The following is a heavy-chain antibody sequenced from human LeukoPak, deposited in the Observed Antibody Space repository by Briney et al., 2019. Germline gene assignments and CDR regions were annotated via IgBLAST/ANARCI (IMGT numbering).Heavy chain of an antibody. CDR1: GGSISSGGYY. CDR3: ARGGYSYGSRPFDY. D-gene: IGHD5-18*01. V-gene: IGHV4-31*03. CDR2: IYYSGST. Sequence: SETLSLTCTVSGGSISSGGYYWSWIRQHPGKGLEWIGYIYYSGSTYYNPSLKSRVTISVDTSKNQFSLKLSSVTAADTAVYYCARGGYSYGSRPFDYWGQGTLVTVSS. J-gene: IGHJ4*02.